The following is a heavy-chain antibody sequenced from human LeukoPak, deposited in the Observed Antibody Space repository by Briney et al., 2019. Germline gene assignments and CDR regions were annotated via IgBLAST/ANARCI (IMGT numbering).Heavy chain of an antibody. J-gene: IGHJ6*02. CDR2: SIYYSGTT. V-gene: IGHV4-39*07. CDR1: GGSISRSYY. Sequence: SETLSLTCTVSGGSISRSYYWDWIRQPPGKGLEWIGSSIYYSGTTYYNPSLKSRVTISVDTSKNQFSLKLSSVTAADTAVYYCARGLGATGISGYYYGMDVWGRGTTVTVSS. CDR3: ARGLGATGISGYYYGMDV. D-gene: IGHD1-26*01.